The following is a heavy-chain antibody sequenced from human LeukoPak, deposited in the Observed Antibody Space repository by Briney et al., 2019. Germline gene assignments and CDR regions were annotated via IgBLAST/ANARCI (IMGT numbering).Heavy chain of an antibody. CDR1: GFTFSSYA. D-gene: IGHD3-22*01. CDR2: ISGSGGST. V-gene: IGHV3-23*01. J-gene: IGHJ4*02. CDR3: AKTRITMIVVVTPAPIDY. Sequence: GSLRLSCAASGFTFSSYAMSWVRQAPGKGLEWVSAISGSGGSTYYADSVKGRFTISRDNSKNTLYLQMNSLRAEDTAVYYCAKTRITMIVVVTPAPIDYWGQGTLVTVSS.